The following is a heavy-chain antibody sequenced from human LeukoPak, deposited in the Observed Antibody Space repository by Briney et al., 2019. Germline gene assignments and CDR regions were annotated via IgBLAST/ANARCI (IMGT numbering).Heavy chain of an antibody. Sequence: GGSLRLSCAASGFTFSSSWMHWVRQAPGKGLIWVSRMNSDGRTTTYADSVKGRFTISRDNAKNTLFLQMNSLTADDTAVYYCVRGLNGNSDFWGQGALVTVSS. D-gene: IGHD2-8*01. J-gene: IGHJ4*02. CDR2: MNSDGRTT. CDR1: GFTFSSSW. CDR3: VRGLNGNSDF. V-gene: IGHV3-74*01.